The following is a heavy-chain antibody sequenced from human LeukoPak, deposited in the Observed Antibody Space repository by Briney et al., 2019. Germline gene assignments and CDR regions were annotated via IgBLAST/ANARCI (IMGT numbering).Heavy chain of an antibody. CDR3: ARDLDYDSSGYYPDY. CDR2: INPNSGGT. Sequence: ASVKVSCKASGYTFTGYYMHWVRQAPGQGLEWMGWINPNSGGTNYARKFQGRVTMTRDTSISTAYMELSRLRSDDTAVYYCARDLDYDSSGYYPDYWGQGTLVTVSS. CDR1: GYTFTGYY. V-gene: IGHV1-2*02. D-gene: IGHD3-22*01. J-gene: IGHJ4*02.